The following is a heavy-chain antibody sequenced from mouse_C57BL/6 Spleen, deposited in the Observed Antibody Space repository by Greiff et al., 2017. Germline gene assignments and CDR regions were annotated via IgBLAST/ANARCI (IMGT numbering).Heavy chain of an antibody. J-gene: IGHJ2*01. CDR2: ISSGGSYT. V-gene: IGHV5-6*01. CDR3: ARLGGNYYFDY. D-gene: IGHD2-1*01. CDR1: GFTFSSYG. Sequence: VQLKESGGDLVKPGGSLKLSCAASGFTFSSYGMSWVRQTPDKRLEWVATISSGGSYTYYPDSVKGRFTISRDNAKNTLYLQMSSVKSEDTARYYCARLGGNYYFDYWGQGTTLTVSS.